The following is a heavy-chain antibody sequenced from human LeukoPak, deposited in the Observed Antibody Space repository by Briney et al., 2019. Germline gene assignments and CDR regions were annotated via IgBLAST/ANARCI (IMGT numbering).Heavy chain of an antibody. CDR2: ISGSGDNT. D-gene: IGHD1-26*01. Sequence: GGSLRLSCAASGFTFSGFVMSWVRRTPGKGLEWVSGISGSGDNTLYADSVKGRFTISRDNSKNTLYLEMNSLRAEDTAIYYCAKMKGHPLPKYYMDVWGQGTTVTVSS. CDR1: GFTFSGFV. CDR3: AKMKGHPLPKYYMDV. J-gene: IGHJ6*01. V-gene: IGHV3-23*01.